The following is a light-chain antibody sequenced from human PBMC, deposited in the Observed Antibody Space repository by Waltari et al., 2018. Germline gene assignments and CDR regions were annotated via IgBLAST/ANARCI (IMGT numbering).Light chain of an antibody. V-gene: IGLV2-14*03. CDR2: DVS. Sequence: SALTQPASVSGSPGQSIAISCTGTSSDVGGYDYVSWYQYHPGKAPKLMIYDVSYRPSGVSNRFSGSKSGNTASLTISGLQAEDEADYYCSSYASSSTRVFGGGTKLTVL. CDR3: SSYASSSTRV. CDR1: SSDVGGYDY. J-gene: IGLJ2*01.